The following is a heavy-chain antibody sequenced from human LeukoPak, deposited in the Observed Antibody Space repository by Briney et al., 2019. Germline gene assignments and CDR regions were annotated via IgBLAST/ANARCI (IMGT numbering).Heavy chain of an antibody. CDR1: GGSISTYY. CDR3: ASPAADQSGY. D-gene: IGHD2-2*01. J-gene: IGHJ4*02. CDR2: IYTGGST. Sequence: SETLSLTCTVSGGSISTYYWSWIRQPAGKGLEWIGRIYTGGSTSYNPPLESRVTMSIETPKNQFSLRLSSVTAADTAVYYCASPAADQSGYWGQGTLVTVSS. V-gene: IGHV4-4*07.